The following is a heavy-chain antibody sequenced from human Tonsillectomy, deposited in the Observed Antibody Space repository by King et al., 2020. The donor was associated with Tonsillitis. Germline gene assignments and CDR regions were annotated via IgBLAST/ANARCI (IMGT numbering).Heavy chain of an antibody. CDR2: IYNVVGA. CDR1: GFNVVDWY. Sequence: VQLVESGGGLVQPGGSLRLSCAASGFNVVDWYMTWVRRARGKGLEWLAVIYNVVGAYSPDSVKGRFTISRDNSKNTVHLQMNSLTVEDTAVYYCAGDCCTGSRADHWGQGVLVSVSS. D-gene: IGHD2-8*02. J-gene: IGHJ4*02. V-gene: IGHV3-66*01. CDR3: AGDCCTGSRADH.